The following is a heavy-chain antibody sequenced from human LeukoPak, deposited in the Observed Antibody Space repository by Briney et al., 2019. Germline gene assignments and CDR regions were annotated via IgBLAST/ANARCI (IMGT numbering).Heavy chain of an antibody. CDR2: MNPNSGNT. J-gene: IGHJ6*03. CDR1: GYTFTSYD. V-gene: IGHV1-8*01. CDR3: ARGGEYDILTGYYQYYYYYYMDV. Sequence: ASVKVSCKASGYTFTSYDINWVRQATGQGLEWMGWMNPNSGNTGYAQKFQGRVTVTRNTSISTAYMELSSLRSEDTAVYYCARGGEYDILTGYYQYYYYYYMDVWGKGTTVTISS. D-gene: IGHD3-9*01.